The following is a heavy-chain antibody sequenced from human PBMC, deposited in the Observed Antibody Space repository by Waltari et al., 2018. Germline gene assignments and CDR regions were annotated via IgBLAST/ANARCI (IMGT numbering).Heavy chain of an antibody. CDR2: IYNFGST. J-gene: IGHJ3*02. Sequence: VQLLVSGGGLVQPGGSLRLSCAASGFTFRNYDMGWVRQAPGKGLEWVSVIYNFGSTHYGDSVKGRFTISRDNSKNTLYLQMNSLRAEDTAVYYCAKDGGGVTFDIWGQGTMVTVSS. CDR1: GFTFRNYD. V-gene: IGHV3-23*03. CDR3: AKDGGGVTFDI. D-gene: IGHD2-8*02.